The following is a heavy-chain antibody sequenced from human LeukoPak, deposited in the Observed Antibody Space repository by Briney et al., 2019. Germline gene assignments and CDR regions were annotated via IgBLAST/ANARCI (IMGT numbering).Heavy chain of an antibody. CDR1: GFTFSTYG. V-gene: IGHV3-66*01. CDR3: ARAGIDVLRFLEWFLDY. CDR2: IYSGGST. Sequence: GGSLRLSCAASGFTFSTYGMNWVRQAPGKGLEWVSVIYSGGSTYYADSVKGRFTISRDNSKNTLYLQMNSLRAEDTAVYYCARAGIDVLRFLEWFLDYWGQGTLVTASS. D-gene: IGHD3-3*01. J-gene: IGHJ4*02.